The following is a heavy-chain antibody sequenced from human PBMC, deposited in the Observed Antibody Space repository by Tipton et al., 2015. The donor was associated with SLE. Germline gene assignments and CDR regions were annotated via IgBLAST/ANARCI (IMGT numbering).Heavy chain of an antibody. CDR3: APNDALNI. V-gene: IGHV4-4*07. CDR2: IYTNENT. Sequence: TLSLTCTVSGGSISSYYWSWIRQPAGGGLEWIGRIYTNENTNYNPSLKSRVTMSVDTSKNHFSLKLTSVTAADTAVYYCAPNDALNIWGQGTLVTVSS. CDR1: GGSISSYY. J-gene: IGHJ3*02.